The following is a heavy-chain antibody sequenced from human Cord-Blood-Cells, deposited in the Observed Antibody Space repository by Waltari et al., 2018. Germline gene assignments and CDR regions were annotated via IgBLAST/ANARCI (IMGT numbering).Heavy chain of an antibody. CDR1: GFTFSSYG. V-gene: IGHV3-30*03. CDR2: ISYDGSNK. CDR3: AAAAAGDY. J-gene: IGHJ4*02. D-gene: IGHD6-13*01. Sequence: QVQLVESGGGVVQPGRSLRLSCAASGFTFSSYGMHWVRQAPGKGLEWVAFISYDGSNKYYADSVKGRFTISRDNSKNTLYLQMNSLRAEDTAVYYCAAAAAGDYWGQGTLVTVSS.